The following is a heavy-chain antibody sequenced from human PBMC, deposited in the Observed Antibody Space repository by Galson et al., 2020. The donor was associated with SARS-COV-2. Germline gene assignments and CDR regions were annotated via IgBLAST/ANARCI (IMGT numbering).Heavy chain of an antibody. CDR2: ISVYTGHI. D-gene: IGHD6-6*01. J-gene: IGHJ4*02. V-gene: IGHV1-18*01. Sequence: ASVKVSCQASGYTFTTHGISWVRQAPGQGLEWVGWISVYTGHINYAQKFQGRVTMTTDTSTSTAYMELRSLRSDDTAVYYCARVVFSGYSSSIGFDYWGQGALVTVSS. CDR3: ARVVFSGYSSSIGFDY. CDR1: GYTFTTHG.